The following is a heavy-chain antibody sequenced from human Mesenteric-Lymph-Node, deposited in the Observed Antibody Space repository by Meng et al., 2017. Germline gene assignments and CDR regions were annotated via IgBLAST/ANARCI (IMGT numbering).Heavy chain of an antibody. CDR1: GGSVSSGSYY. V-gene: IGHV4-61*01. J-gene: IGHJ4*02. Sequence: QGSGPGLWSTSETLSLTCSVSGGSVSSGSYYWSWIRQPPGKGLEWIGYIYCSGATNYNPSLKSRVTISADTSKNQFSLNLKSMTAADTAVYYCARLDQALDYWGQGTLVTVSS. CDR3: ARLDQALDY. CDR2: IYCSGAT. D-gene: IGHD3-9*01.